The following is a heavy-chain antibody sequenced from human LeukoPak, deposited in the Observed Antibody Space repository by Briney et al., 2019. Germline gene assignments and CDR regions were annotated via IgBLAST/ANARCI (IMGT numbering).Heavy chain of an antibody. V-gene: IGHV3-7*01. Sequence: GGSLRLSCAASGLIFGSRWMSWIRQAPGKGLEWVANIKRDGSGEYYLDSVKGRLTISRDNAKNSLYLQMNSLRAEDTAVYYCASLLGDKTIFDFWGQGTLVTVSS. J-gene: IGHJ4*02. CDR3: ASLLGDKTIFDF. D-gene: IGHD1-26*01. CDR2: IKRDGSGE. CDR1: GLIFGSRW.